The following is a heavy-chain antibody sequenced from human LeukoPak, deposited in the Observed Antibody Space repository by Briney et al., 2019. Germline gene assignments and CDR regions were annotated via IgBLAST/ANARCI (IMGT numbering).Heavy chain of an antibody. CDR1: GGSISSYY. J-gene: IGHJ5*02. D-gene: IGHD2/OR15-2a*01. CDR3: AGVRTLGSTLSFDP. Sequence: SETLSLTCTVSGGSISSYYWSWIRQPPGKGLEWIGYIYYSGSTNYNPSLKSRVTISVDTPKNQFSLRLSSVTAADRAVYYCAGVRTLGSTLSFDPWGQGTLVTVSS. CDR2: IYYSGST. V-gene: IGHV4-59*01.